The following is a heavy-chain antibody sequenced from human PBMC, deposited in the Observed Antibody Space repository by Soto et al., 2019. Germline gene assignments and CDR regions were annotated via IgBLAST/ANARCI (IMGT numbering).Heavy chain of an antibody. Sequence: SETLSLTCTVSGGSMRSYYCTWIRQPAGKGLEWIGRVYSSGGTHYNPSLKSRVTISLDTSKNQFSLRLLSVTDADTAVYYCARGQRFSDWFDPWGQGTLVTVSS. D-gene: IGHD3-3*01. CDR1: GGSMRSYY. V-gene: IGHV4-4*07. CDR2: VYSSGGT. CDR3: ARGQRFSDWFDP. J-gene: IGHJ5*02.